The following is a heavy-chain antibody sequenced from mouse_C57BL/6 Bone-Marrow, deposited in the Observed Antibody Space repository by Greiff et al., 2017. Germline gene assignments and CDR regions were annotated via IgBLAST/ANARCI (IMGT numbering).Heavy chain of an antibody. CDR2: ISYDGSY. CDR1: GYSITSGYY. D-gene: IGHD5-5*01. CDR3: AKAHDYLPDY. Sequence: EVKLMESGPGLVKPSQSLSLTCSVTGYSITSGYYWNWIRQFPGNNLEWMGYISYDGSYNYNPSLKNRISLTRYTSKNQFFLKLNSVTTEDTATYYCAKAHDYLPDYWGQGTTLTVSS. J-gene: IGHJ2*01. V-gene: IGHV3-6*01.